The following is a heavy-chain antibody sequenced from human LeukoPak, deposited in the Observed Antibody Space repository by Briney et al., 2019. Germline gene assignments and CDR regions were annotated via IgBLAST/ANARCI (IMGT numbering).Heavy chain of an antibody. CDR2: IYPGDSDT. J-gene: IGHJ4*02. CDR3: ARITMVRGVIIHKYFDY. D-gene: IGHD3-10*01. CDR1: GYSFTSYW. Sequence: GESLQISFKGSGYSFTSYWIGWVRPMPGKGLEWMGIIYPGDSDTRYSPSFQGQVTISADKSISTAYLQWSSLKASDTAMYYCARITMVRGVIIHKYFDYWGQGTLVTVSS. V-gene: IGHV5-51*01.